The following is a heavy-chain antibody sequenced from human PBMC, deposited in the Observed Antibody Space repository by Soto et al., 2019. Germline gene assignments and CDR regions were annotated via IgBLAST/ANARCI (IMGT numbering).Heavy chain of an antibody. CDR1: GGSLSSGDYY. V-gene: IGHV4-30-4*01. J-gene: IGHJ5*02. Sequence: PSETLSLTCTVSGGSLSSGDYYWSWIRQPPGKGLEWIGYIYYSGSTYYNPSLKSRVTISVDTSKNQFSLKLSSVTAADTAVYYCARAAYYDFWSGYSDGFWFDPWGQGTLVTSPQ. D-gene: IGHD3-3*01. CDR3: ARAAYYDFWSGYSDGFWFDP. CDR2: IYYSGST.